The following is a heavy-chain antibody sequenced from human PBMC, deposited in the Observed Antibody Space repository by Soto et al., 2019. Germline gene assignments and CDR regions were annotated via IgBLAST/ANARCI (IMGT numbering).Heavy chain of an antibody. CDR1: GYTFTSYG. J-gene: IGHJ5*02. V-gene: IGHV1-18*01. Sequence: ASVKVSCTASGYTFTSYGISWVRQAPGQGLEWMGWISAYNGNTNYAQKLQGRVTMTTDTSTSTAYMELRSPRSDDTAVYYCARDLEVVVTPRWFAPWGQGTLVTVSS. CDR3: ARDLEVVVTPRWFAP. CDR2: ISAYNGNT. D-gene: IGHD3-22*01.